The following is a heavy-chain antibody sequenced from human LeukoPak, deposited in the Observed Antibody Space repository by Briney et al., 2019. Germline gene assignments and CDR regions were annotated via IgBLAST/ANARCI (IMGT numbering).Heavy chain of an antibody. CDR3: AKPRYCSSTSCYRTSSWFDP. CDR2: IAYDGTNI. CDR1: QFTFNIYP. J-gene: IGHJ5*02. D-gene: IGHD2-2*01. Sequence: GGSLRLSCAASQFTFNIYPMHWVRQAPGKGLEWVATIAYDGTNIFYADSVRGRFTISRDNSKSALFLEMNSLRGGDTAVYYCAKPRYCSSTSCYRTSSWFDPWGQGTLVTVSS. V-gene: IGHV3-30-3*02.